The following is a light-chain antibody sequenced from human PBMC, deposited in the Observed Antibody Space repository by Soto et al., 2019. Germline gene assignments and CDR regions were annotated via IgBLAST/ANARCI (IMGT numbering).Light chain of an antibody. CDR2: EVS. J-gene: IGLJ1*01. CDR1: NSDVGGYNY. V-gene: IGLV2-8*01. CDR3: SSYAGSNWYV. Sequence: QYALTQPPSASGSPGQSVTISCTGTNSDVGGYNYVSWYQQYPGKAPRLIIYEVSERPSGVPDRFSGSKSGNTASLTVSGLQTADEADYYCSSYAGSNWYVFGTGTKLTVL.